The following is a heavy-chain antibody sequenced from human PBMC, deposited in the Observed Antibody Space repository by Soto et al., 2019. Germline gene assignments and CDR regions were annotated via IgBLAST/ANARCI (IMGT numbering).Heavy chain of an antibody. CDR2: IIPIFGTA. D-gene: IGHD2-2*01. V-gene: IGHV1-69*13. J-gene: IGHJ4*02. CDR1: GGTFSSYA. CDR3: ASRYCSSTSCYSYLDY. Sequence: ASVKVSCKASGGTFSSYAISWVRQAPGQGLEWMGGIIPIFGTANYAQKFQGRVTITADESTSTAYMELSSLRSEDTAVYYCASRYCSSTSCYSYLDYWGQGTLVTVSS.